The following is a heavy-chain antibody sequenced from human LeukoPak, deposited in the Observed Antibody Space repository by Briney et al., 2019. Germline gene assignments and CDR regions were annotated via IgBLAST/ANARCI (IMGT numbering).Heavy chain of an antibody. J-gene: IGHJ4*02. D-gene: IGHD3-3*01. CDR2: INPSGGST. CDR3: ARGEITIFGVAVEYYFDY. CDR1: GYTFTSYY. Sequence: ASVKVSCKASGYTFTSYYMHWVRQAPGQGLEWMGIINPSGGSTSYAQKFQGRVTITRDMSTSTVYMELSSLRSEDTAVYYCARGEITIFGVAVEYYFDYWGQGTLVTVSS. V-gene: IGHV1-46*01.